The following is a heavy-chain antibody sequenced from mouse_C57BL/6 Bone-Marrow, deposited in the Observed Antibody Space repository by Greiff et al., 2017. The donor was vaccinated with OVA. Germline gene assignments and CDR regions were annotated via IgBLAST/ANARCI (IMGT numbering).Heavy chain of an antibody. CDR2: INPSNGGT. J-gene: IGHJ2*01. D-gene: IGHD1-1*01. Sequence: QVQLQQPGTELVKPGASVKLSCKASGYTFTSYWMHWVKQRPGQGLEWIGNINPSNGGTNYNEKFKSKATLTVDKSSSTAYMQLSSLTSEDSAVYYCARERGITTVVDYFDDWGQGTTLTVSS. CDR1: GYTFTSYW. V-gene: IGHV1-53*01. CDR3: ARERGITTVVDYFDD.